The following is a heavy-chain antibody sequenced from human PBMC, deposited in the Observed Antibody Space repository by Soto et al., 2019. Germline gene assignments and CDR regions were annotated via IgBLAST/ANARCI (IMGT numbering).Heavy chain of an antibody. CDR2: ISGSGGST. CDR1: GFTFSSYA. CDR3: ANPAYGDTIPSSGY. Sequence: GGSLRLSCAASGFTFSSYAMSWVRQAPGKGLEWVSAISGSGGSTYYADSVKGRFTISRDNSKNTLYLQMNSLRAEDTAVYYCANPAYGDTIPSSGYWGQGTLVTVSS. D-gene: IGHD4-17*01. V-gene: IGHV3-23*01. J-gene: IGHJ4*02.